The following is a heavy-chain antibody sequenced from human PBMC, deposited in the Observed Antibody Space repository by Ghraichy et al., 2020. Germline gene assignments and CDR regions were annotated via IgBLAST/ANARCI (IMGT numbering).Heavy chain of an antibody. CDR3: ITDDPRYSH. D-gene: IGHD3-16*02. V-gene: IGHV3-15*01. Sequence: LERVGRIIAETDGGTTDYAAPVKGRFTISRDDSKNTLFLQLSSLTTEDTAVYYCITDDPRYSHWGLGTL. CDR2: IIAETDGGTT. J-gene: IGHJ2*01.